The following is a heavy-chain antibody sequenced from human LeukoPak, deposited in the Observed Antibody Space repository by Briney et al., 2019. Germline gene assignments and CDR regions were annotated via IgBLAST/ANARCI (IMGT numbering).Heavy chain of an antibody. Sequence: GGSLRLSCAASGFTFSSYWMHWVRQAPGKGLVRVSRINSDGSSTSYADSVKGRFTISRDNAKNTLYLQMNSLGAEDTAVYYCVRDRTAAADYWGQGTLVTVSS. CDR3: VRDRTAAADY. V-gene: IGHV3-74*01. D-gene: IGHD6-13*01. CDR2: INSDGSST. J-gene: IGHJ4*02. CDR1: GFTFSSYW.